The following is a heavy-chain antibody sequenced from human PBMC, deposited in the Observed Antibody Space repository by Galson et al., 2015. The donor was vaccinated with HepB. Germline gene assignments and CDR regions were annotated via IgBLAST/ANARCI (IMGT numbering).Heavy chain of an antibody. CDR2: IWYDGSNK. D-gene: IGHD4-17*01. Sequence: SLRLSCAASGFTFGSYGMHWVRQAPGKGLEWVAVIWYDGSNKYYADSVKGRFTISRDNSKNTLYLQMNSLRAEDTAVYYRARDGNRLRSSNPLYYYYGMDVWGQGTTVTVSS. CDR1: GFTFGSYG. V-gene: IGHV3-33*01. CDR3: ARDGNRLRSSNPLYYYYGMDV. J-gene: IGHJ6*02.